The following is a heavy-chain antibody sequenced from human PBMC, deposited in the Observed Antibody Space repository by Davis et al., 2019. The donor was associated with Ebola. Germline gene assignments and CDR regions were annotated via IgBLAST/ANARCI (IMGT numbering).Heavy chain of an antibody. CDR2: ITPFNGNT. V-gene: IGHV1-45*02. J-gene: IGHJ6*04. Sequence: SVKVSCKASGYTFTYRYLHWVRQAPGQALEWMGWITPFNGNTNYAQKFQDRVTITRDRSMSTAYMELSSLRSEDTAMYYCATGGIAATYYYYYGMDVWGKGTTVTVSS. CDR1: GYTFTYRY. D-gene: IGHD6-13*01. CDR3: ATGGIAATYYYYYGMDV.